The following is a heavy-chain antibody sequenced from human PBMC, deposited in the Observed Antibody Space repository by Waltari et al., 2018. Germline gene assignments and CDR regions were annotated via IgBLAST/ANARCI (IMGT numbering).Heavy chain of an antibody. V-gene: IGHV4-34*01. CDR2: INHRGST. D-gene: IGHD2-15*01. CDR3: ARARCGSGGSCYPNYYYYMDV. CDR1: GGSFSGYY. J-gene: IGHJ6*03. Sequence: QVQLQQWGAGLLKPSETLSLTCAVYGGSFSGYYWSWIRQPPGKGLEWIGEINHRGSTNYNPSRKSRVTISVDTSKNQFSLKLSSVTAADTAVYYCARARCGSGGSCYPNYYYYMDVWGKGTTVTVSS.